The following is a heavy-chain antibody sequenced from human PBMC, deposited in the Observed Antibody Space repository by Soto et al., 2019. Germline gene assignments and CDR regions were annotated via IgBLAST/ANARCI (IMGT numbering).Heavy chain of an antibody. CDR1: GFTFSTSE. J-gene: IGHJ3*01. D-gene: IGHD6-6*01. CDR3: ARRARR. Sequence: EVQLVESGGGLIQPGGSLRLSCAASGFTFSTSEMYWVRQAPGKALDWVSYIHPSGQPIFYADSVKGRFTISRDNAKNSVYLQMSSLIVENSAVYYGARRARRWGQGTMVTGAS. CDR2: IHPSGQPI. V-gene: IGHV3-48*03.